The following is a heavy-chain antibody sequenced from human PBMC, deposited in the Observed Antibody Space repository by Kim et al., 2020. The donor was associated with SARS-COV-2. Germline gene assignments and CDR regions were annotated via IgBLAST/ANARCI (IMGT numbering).Heavy chain of an antibody. V-gene: IGHV4-59*01. CDR1: GGSISSYY. CDR3: ARGFVGKDGYNYAGTDY. Sequence: SETLSLTCTVSGGSISSYYWSWIRQPPGKGLEWIGYIYYSGSTNYNPSLKSRVTISVDTSKNQFSLKLSSVTAADTAVYYCARGFVGKDGYNYAGTDYWGQGTLVTVSS. J-gene: IGHJ4*02. D-gene: IGHD5-12*01. CDR2: IYYSGST.